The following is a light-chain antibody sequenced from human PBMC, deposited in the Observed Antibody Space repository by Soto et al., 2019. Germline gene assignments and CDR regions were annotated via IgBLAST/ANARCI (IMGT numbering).Light chain of an antibody. V-gene: IGKV1-39*01. CDR2: AAS. CDR1: QNIKMY. J-gene: IGKJ1*01. CDR3: QQSYSDPRT. Sequence: DIQMTQSPSSLSASVEDRVTITCRASQNIKMYLSWYQQKPGKAHNLPITAASRRQSGVPDRFSGSGSGTDYTLTITSLQPEDFEIYYCQQSYSDPRTFGQAPNVDI.